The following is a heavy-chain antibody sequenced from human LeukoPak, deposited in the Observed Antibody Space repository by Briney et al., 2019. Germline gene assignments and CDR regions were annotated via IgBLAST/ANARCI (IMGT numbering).Heavy chain of an antibody. CDR3: AKGGHFNFDY. J-gene: IGHJ4*02. CDR1: GFTFSTYW. Sequence: GGSRRLSCAASGFTFSTYWMKWVRQAPGKGLEWVDSIKEDGSYKYYVDSGKGRFSISRDNAKNSLYLQMTSLRTEDTAVYYCAKGGHFNFDYWGQGTLVTVSS. D-gene: IGHD5-12*01. CDR2: IKEDGSYK. V-gene: IGHV3-7*01.